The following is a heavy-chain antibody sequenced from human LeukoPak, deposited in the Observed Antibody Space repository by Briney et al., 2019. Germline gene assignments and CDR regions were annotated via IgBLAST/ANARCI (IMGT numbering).Heavy chain of an antibody. J-gene: IGHJ3*02. D-gene: IGHD6-6*01. CDR2: ISSSGNTI. CDR3: ARGPSIAARYDAFDI. CDR1: EFTFTSYE. V-gene: IGHV3-48*03. Sequence: GGSLRLSCAASEFTFTSYELNWVRQAPGKGLEWVSYISSSGNTISYADSVKGRFTISRDNAKNSLYLQVISLRAEDTAVYYCARGPSIAARYDAFDIRDQGTMVTVSS.